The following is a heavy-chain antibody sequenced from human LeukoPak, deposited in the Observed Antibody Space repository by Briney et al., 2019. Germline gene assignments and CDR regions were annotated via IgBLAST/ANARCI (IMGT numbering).Heavy chain of an antibody. CDR2: IIPIFGTA. Sequence: GASVKVSCKASGGTFSSYAISWVRQAPGQGLEWMGGIIPIFGTANYAQKFQGRVTITTDESTSTVYMELSSLRSEDTAVYYCARSGYYDSSGYLLALDIWGQGTMVTVPS. V-gene: IGHV1-69*05. CDR1: GGTFSSYA. CDR3: ARSGYYDSSGYLLALDI. J-gene: IGHJ3*02. D-gene: IGHD3-22*01.